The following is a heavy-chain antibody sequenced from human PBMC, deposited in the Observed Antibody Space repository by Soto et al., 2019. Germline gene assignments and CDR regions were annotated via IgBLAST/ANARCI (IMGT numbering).Heavy chain of an antibody. V-gene: IGHV1-2*04. Sequence: QVQLVQSGAEVKKPGASVKVSCKTSGYTFTGYYMHWVRQAPGQGLEWMGWINPNSGDTTYAQKLQGWVTMTRDTSISTAFMELNRLRSNDTAVYYCARERGDYYDSSGYARSAFDIWGQGTMVTVSS. CDR3: ARERGDYYDSSGYARSAFDI. CDR1: GYTFTGYY. J-gene: IGHJ3*02. CDR2: INPNSGDT. D-gene: IGHD3-22*01.